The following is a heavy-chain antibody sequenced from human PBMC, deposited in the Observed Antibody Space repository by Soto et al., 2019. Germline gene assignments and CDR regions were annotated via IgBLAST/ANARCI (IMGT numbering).Heavy chain of an antibody. CDR2: IYSGGST. CDR3: ARGMYYYDSSGYFDAFDI. CDR1: GFTVSSNY. J-gene: IGHJ3*02. V-gene: IGHV3-53*01. D-gene: IGHD3-22*01. Sequence: PGGSLRLSCAASGFTVSSNYMSWVRQAPGKGLEWVSAIYSGGSTYYADSVKGRFTISRDNSKNTLYLQMNSRRAEDTAVYYCARGMYYYDSSGYFDAFDIWGQGTMVTVSS.